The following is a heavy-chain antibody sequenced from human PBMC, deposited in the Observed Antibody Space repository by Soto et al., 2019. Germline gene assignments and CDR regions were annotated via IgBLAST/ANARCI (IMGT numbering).Heavy chain of an antibody. D-gene: IGHD3-9*01. CDR1: GFSFSTYA. Sequence: GGSLRLSCAASGFSFSTYAMSWVRQAPGKGLEWVSGISCSGGTTYYADSVKGRFTISRDNSKNTLYLQMNSLRAEDTAVYYCARAGHYDILTGYYKAGLVPFDYWGQGTLVTVSS. J-gene: IGHJ4*02. V-gene: IGHV3-23*01. CDR2: ISCSGGTT. CDR3: ARAGHYDILTGYYKAGLVPFDY.